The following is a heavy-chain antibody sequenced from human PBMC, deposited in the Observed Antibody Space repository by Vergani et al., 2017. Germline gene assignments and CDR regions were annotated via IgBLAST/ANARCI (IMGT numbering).Heavy chain of an antibody. D-gene: IGHD3-10*01. CDR3: ARSRIYYGAGSPDY. V-gene: IGHV4-38-2*01. Sequence: QVQLQESGPGLVKPSETLSLTCAVSGYSISSGYYWSWIRQPPGKGLEWMGYVSFRGDTLYDPSVKGRMTISRNTSSNQFSLYLTSVTAADTAVYYCARSRIYYGAGSPDYWGQGTLVTVSS. CDR1: GYSISSGYY. CDR2: VSFRGDT. J-gene: IGHJ4*02.